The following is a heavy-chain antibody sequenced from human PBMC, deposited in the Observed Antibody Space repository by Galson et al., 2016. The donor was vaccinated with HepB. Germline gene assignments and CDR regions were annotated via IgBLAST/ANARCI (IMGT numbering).Heavy chain of an antibody. CDR1: GDSVSSNSAT. CDR2: TYYRSIGGSKWYH. V-gene: IGHV6-1*01. D-gene: IGHD6-19*01. CDR3: AGVPESGWPYFDY. J-gene: IGHJ4*02. Sequence: CAISGDSVSSNSATWNWIRQSPSRGLEWLGRTYYRSIGGSKWYHDYAVSGKSRLTINPNTSSNHFSLLLNSVTHEATAVYYCAGVPESGWPYFDYCGQGILVTVSS.